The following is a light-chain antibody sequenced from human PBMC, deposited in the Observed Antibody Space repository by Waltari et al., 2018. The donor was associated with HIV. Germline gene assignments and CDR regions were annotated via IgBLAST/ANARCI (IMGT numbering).Light chain of an antibody. V-gene: IGLV3-25*03. CDR3: QSTDISGTYRV. J-gene: IGLJ3*02. CDR1: VLPKQY. Sequence: SSELTQPPSVSVSPGQTARITCSGDVLPKQYAYWFQQKPGQAPIMLIYKYTERSSGIPERFSGSSSGATGTLTISGVQAEDEADYYCQSTDISGTYRVFGGGTKLTVL. CDR2: KYT.